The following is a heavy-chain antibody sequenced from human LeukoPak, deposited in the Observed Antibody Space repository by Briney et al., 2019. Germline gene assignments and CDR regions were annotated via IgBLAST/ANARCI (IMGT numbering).Heavy chain of an antibody. Sequence: SGTLSLTCTVSGDSISSYYWSWIRQPPGKGLEWIGYIYYSGSTNYNPSLKSRVTISVDTSKNQVSLKLSSVTAADTAVYYCARGARYCSGGRCLDYWGQGTLVSVSS. D-gene: IGHD2-15*01. V-gene: IGHV4-59*01. CDR2: IYYSGST. J-gene: IGHJ4*02. CDR3: ARGARYCSGGRCLDY. CDR1: GDSISSYY.